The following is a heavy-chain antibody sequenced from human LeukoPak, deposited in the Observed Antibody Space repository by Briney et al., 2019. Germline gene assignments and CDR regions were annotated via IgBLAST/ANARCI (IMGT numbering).Heavy chain of an antibody. D-gene: IGHD2-21*02. Sequence: GGSLRLSCAASGFTFSSYTMYWGRLAPGKGLEWVSSISSSCSYRNYADSVKGRFTISRDNAKNSLYLQMNSLRAQDTAVYYCARDVTHCGGDCYAGDYWGQGTLVTVSS. V-gene: IGHV3-21*01. CDR1: GFTFSSYT. CDR2: ISSSCSYR. CDR3: ARDVTHCGGDCYAGDY. J-gene: IGHJ4*02.